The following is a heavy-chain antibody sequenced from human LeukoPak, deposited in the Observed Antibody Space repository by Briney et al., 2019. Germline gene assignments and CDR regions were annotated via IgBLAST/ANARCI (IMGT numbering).Heavy chain of an antibody. CDR3: AKGRSAYYFDY. CDR2: IGTAGDT. V-gene: IGHV3-13*01. J-gene: IGHJ4*02. CDR1: GFTFSSYD. Sequence: GGSLRLSCAASGFTFSSYDMPWVRQATGKGLEWVSAIGTAGDTYYPGSVKGRFTISRENAKNSLYLQMNSLRAGDTAVYYCAKGRSAYYFDYWGQGTLVTVSS.